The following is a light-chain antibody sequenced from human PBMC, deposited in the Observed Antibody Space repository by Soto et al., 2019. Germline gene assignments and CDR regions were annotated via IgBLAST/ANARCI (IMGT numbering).Light chain of an antibody. CDR1: QSIRSY. J-gene: IGKJ2*01. Sequence: DIQMTQSPASLSASVGDRVTITCRASQSIRSYLKWYQQKQGEAPKILIYAASTLQSGVPSRFSGRGYGPDFRLTISSLQPEDFATYYCQRTFSAPVTFGQGTRLEIK. CDR2: AAS. CDR3: QRTFSAPVT. V-gene: IGKV1-39*01.